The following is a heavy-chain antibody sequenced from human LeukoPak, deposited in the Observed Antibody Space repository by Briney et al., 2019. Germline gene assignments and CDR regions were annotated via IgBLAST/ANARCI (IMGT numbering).Heavy chain of an antibody. V-gene: IGHV1-18*01. Sequence: ASVKVSCKASGYTFTSYGISWVRQAPGQGLEWMGWISAYNGNTNYAQRLQGRVTMTTDTSTSTAYMELRSLRSDDTAVYYCARVGIAAAGTPQGGSSDWGQGTLVTVSS. CDR3: ARVGIAAAGTPQGGSSD. J-gene: IGHJ4*02. D-gene: IGHD6-13*01. CDR2: ISAYNGNT. CDR1: GYTFTSYG.